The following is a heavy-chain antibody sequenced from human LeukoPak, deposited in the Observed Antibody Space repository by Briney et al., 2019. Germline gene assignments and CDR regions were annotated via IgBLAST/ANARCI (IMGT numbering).Heavy chain of an antibody. V-gene: IGHV3-30*03. Sequence: GGSLRLSCAPSGFTFSRHGMRWVRQAPGKGLEWVAIISNDGSRKYYAHSVEGRFTISRDNSKNTLYLQMDSLRAEDTAVYYCARDRAWNYFDYWGQGTLVTVSS. CDR3: ARDRAWNYFDY. J-gene: IGHJ4*02. CDR1: GFTFSRHG. D-gene: IGHD3-3*01. CDR2: ISNDGSRK.